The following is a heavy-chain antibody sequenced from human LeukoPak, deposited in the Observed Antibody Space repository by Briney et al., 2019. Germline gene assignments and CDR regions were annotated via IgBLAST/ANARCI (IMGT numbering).Heavy chain of an antibody. CDR1: GFTFSSYA. CDR3: TTSMTTVTKGDY. CDR2: ISGSGGST. V-gene: IGHV3-23*01. Sequence: GGSLRLSCAASGFTFSSYAMSWVRQAPGKGLEWVSAISGSGGSTYYADSVKGRFTISRDNSKNTLYLQTNSLRAEDTAVYYCTTSMTTVTKGDYWGQGTLVTVSS. D-gene: IGHD4-17*01. J-gene: IGHJ4*02.